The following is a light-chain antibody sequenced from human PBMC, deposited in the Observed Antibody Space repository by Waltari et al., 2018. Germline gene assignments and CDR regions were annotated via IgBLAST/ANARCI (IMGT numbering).Light chain of an antibody. V-gene: IGLV1-44*01. CDR2: GKN. Sequence: YHKCPGRDHNHHIYGKNQRPSGVPDRFSGSKSGTSASRAISGLQSGDEADYYCAAWDYSLNGYVFGTGTKVTVL. J-gene: IGLJ1*01. CDR3: AAWDYSLNGYV.